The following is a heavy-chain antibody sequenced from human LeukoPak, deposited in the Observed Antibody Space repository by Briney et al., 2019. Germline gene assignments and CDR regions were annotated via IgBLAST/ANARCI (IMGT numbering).Heavy chain of an antibody. V-gene: IGHV3-7*01. CDR3: ARDTLYGSGSYYTVKYYYYTDV. J-gene: IGHJ6*03. CDR2: IKQDGSEK. Sequence: GGSLRLSCAASGFTFSSYWMSWVRQAPGKGLEWVANIKQDGSEKYYVDSVKGRFTIPRDNAKNSLYLQMNSLGAEDTAVYYCARDTLYGSGSYYTVKYYYYTDVWGKGTTVTVSS. D-gene: IGHD3-10*01. CDR1: GFTFSSYW.